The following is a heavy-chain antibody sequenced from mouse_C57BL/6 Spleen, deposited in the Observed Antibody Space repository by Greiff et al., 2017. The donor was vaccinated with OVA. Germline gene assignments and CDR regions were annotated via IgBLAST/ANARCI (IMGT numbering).Heavy chain of an antibody. J-gene: IGHJ3*01. D-gene: IGHD2-3*01. CDR2: ISSGSSTI. Sequence: VQLKESGGGLVKPGGSLKLSCAASGFTFSDYGMHWVRQAPEKGLEWVAYISSGSSTIYYADTVKGRFTISRDNAKNTLFLQMTSLRSEDTAMYYCAGGGYYAWFAYWGQGTLVTVSA. V-gene: IGHV5-17*01. CDR1: GFTFSDYG. CDR3: AGGGYYAWFAY.